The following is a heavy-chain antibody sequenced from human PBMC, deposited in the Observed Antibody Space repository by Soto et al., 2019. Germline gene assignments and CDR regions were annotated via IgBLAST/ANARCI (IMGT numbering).Heavy chain of an antibody. Sequence: EVQLLESGGSLVQPGGSLRLSCAASGFTFNNYAMNWVRQAPGKGLEWVSAIGGGGLNTYYADSVKGRFTIARDNSRDTLYLQMNSLTAEDTAIYYCAKDRSVAGPFDCWGQGTLVAVS. D-gene: IGHD6-19*01. CDR2: IGGGGLNT. CDR3: AKDRSVAGPFDC. V-gene: IGHV3-23*01. CDR1: GFTFNNYA. J-gene: IGHJ4*02.